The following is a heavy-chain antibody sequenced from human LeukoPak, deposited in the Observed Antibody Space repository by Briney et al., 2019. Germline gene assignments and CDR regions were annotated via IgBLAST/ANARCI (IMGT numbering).Heavy chain of an antibody. D-gene: IGHD3-22*01. J-gene: IGHJ3*02. V-gene: IGHV1-18*01. Sequence: ASVKVSCKASGYTFTSYGISWVRQAPGQGLEWMGWISAYNGNTNYAQKLQGRVTMTTDTSTSTAYMELRSLRSDDTAVYYCARGGYYDSPLYHAFDIWGQGTMVTVSS. CDR2: ISAYNGNT. CDR3: ARGGYYDSPLYHAFDI. CDR1: GYTFTSYG.